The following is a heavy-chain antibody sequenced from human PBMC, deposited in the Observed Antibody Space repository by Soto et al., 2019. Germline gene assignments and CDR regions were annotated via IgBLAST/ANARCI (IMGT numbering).Heavy chain of an antibody. D-gene: IGHD2-15*01. V-gene: IGHV1-2*04. CDR3: ARAVYCSGGSCYSNGNAFDI. CDR1: GYTFTGYY. Sequence: ASVKVSCKASGYTFTGYYMHWVRQAPGQGLEWMGWINPNSGGTNYAQKFQGWVTMTRDTSISTAYMELSRLRSDDTAVYYCARAVYCSGGSCYSNGNAFDIWGQGTMVTVSS. CDR2: INPNSGGT. J-gene: IGHJ3*02.